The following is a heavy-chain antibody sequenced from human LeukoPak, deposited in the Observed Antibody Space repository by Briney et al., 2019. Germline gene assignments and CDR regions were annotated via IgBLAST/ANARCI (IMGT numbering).Heavy chain of an antibody. CDR3: AKGDNDILTGYYNSFDY. J-gene: IGHJ4*02. Sequence: GGSLRLSCAASGFNFNSYAMNRVRQAPGKGLEWVSSISASGISTYYSDSVKGRFTISRDNSKNTLYLQMNSLRAEDTAVYYCAKGDNDILTGYYNSFDYWGQGTLVTVSS. D-gene: IGHD3-9*01. V-gene: IGHV3-23*01. CDR1: GFNFNSYA. CDR2: ISASGIST.